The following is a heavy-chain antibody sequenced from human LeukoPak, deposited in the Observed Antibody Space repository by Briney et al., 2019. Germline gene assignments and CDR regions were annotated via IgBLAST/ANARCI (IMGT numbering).Heavy chain of an antibody. D-gene: IGHD6-19*01. CDR2: INPSGGST. J-gene: IGHJ6*03. CDR3: ARVKGSSGWSLDAREDYYYMDV. Sequence: ASVKVSCKASGYTFTSYYMHWVRQAPGQGLEWMGIINPSGGSTSYAQKFQGRVTMTRDTSTSTVYMELSSLRSEDTAVYYCARVKGSSGWSLDAREDYYYMDVWGKGTTVTVSS. CDR1: GYTFTSYY. V-gene: IGHV1-46*01.